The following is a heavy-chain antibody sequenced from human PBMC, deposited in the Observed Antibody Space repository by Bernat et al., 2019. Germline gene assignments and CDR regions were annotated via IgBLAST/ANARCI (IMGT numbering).Heavy chain of an antibody. Sequence: QVQLVESGGGVVQPGRSLRLSCAASGFTFSSYGMHWVRQAPGKGLEWVAVIWYDGSNKYYAESVKGRFTISRDNSKNTLYLQMNSLRAEDTAVYYCARVRYSNHPFDYWGQGTLVTVSS. V-gene: IGHV3-33*01. CDR3: ARVRYSNHPFDY. CDR2: IWYDGSNK. CDR1: GFTFSSYG. D-gene: IGHD6-13*01. J-gene: IGHJ4*02.